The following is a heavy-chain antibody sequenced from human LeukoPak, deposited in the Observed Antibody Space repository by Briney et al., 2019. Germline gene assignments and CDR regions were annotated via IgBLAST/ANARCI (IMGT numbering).Heavy chain of an antibody. CDR3: ATPKLDCSSTSCSDDAFDI. J-gene: IGHJ3*02. Sequence: KPGESLEISCKGSGYSFTSYWIGWVRQMPGKGLEWMGIIYPGDSDTRYSPSVQGQVTISADKSISTAYLHWSTLQASDTAMYYCATPKLDCSSTSCSDDAFDIWGQGTMVTVSS. CDR1: GYSFTSYW. CDR2: IYPGDSDT. D-gene: IGHD2-2*01. V-gene: IGHV5-51*01.